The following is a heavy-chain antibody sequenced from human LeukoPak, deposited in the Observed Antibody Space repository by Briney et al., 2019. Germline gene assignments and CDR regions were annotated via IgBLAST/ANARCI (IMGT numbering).Heavy chain of an antibody. J-gene: IGHJ4*02. D-gene: IGHD3-22*01. CDR1: GFILSDYY. Sequence: KPGGSLRLSCAASGFILSDYYMSWIRQAPGKGLEWVAYISTNDRTTYYADSVKGRFTISRDNAKNSLYLQMNSLRAEDTAVYYCARESYSSGYYYDYWGQGNLVTVSS. V-gene: IGHV3-11*04. CDR3: ARESYSSGYYYDY. CDR2: ISTNDRTT.